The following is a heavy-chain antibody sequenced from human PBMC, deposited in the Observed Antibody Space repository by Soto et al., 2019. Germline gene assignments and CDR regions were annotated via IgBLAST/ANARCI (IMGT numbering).Heavy chain of an antibody. D-gene: IGHD2-2*03. V-gene: IGHV3-23*01. CDR1: GFTFSSYA. CDR2: ISGSGGST. CDR3: AKDLGIVVVPAAMDKEPDAFDI. Sequence: GGSLRLSCAASGFTFSSYAMSWVRQAPGKGLEWVSAISGSGGSTYYADSMKGRFTISRDNSKNTLYLQMNSLRAEDTAVYYCAKDLGIVVVPAAMDKEPDAFDIWGQGTMVTVSS. J-gene: IGHJ3*02.